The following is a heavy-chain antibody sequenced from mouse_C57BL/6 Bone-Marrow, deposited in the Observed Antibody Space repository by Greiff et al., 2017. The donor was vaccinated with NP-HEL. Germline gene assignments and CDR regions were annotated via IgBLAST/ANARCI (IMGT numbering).Heavy chain of an antibody. CDR3: TTMVTTRAWFAY. CDR2: IDPETGGT. V-gene: IGHV1-15*01. D-gene: IGHD2-2*01. CDR1: GYTFTDYE. J-gene: IGHJ3*01. Sequence: LKQPGASVTLSCKASGYTFTDYEMHWVKQTPVHGLEWIGAIDPETGGTAYNQKFKGKAILTADKSSSTAYMELRSLTSEDSAVYYCTTMVTTRAWFAYWGQGTLVTVSA.